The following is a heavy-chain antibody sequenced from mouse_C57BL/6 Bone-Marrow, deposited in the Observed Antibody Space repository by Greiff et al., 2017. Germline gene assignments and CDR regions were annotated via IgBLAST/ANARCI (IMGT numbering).Heavy chain of an antibody. CDR1: GYAFSSSW. Sequence: VQLQQSGPELVKPGASVKISCKASGYAFSSSWMNWVKQRPGKGLEWIGRIYPGDGDTNYNGKFKGKATLTADKSSSTAYMQLSSLTSEDSAVYFCARVLRNDFEVWGTGTTVTVSS. CDR2: IYPGDGDT. CDR3: ARVLRNDFEV. V-gene: IGHV1-82*01. D-gene: IGHD1-1*01. J-gene: IGHJ1*03.